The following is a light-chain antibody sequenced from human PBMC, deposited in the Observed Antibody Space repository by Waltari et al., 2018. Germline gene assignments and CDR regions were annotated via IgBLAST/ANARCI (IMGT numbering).Light chain of an antibody. V-gene: IGLV1-40*01. CDR1: SSNIGAGYD. Sequence: QSVLTQPPSLSGAPGQRVTISCTGSSSNIGAGYDIHWYQHLPGTAPKLLIPANTNRPSGVPDLFSASKAGPSASLVITGLQAEDGADYYCQSYDTSLNVVFGGGTKLTVL. CDR3: QSYDTSLNVV. CDR2: ANT. J-gene: IGLJ2*01.